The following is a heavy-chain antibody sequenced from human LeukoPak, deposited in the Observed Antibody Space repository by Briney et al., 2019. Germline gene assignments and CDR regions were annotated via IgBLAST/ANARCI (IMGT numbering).Heavy chain of an antibody. CDR3: ANHLACGSTSCPPFDY. D-gene: IGHD2-2*01. Sequence: GGSLRLSCAASGFTFSSYAMSWVRQAPEKGLEWVSTISDSGGGTYSDSVKGRFTISRDNAKNSLYLQMNSLRAEDTAVYYCANHLACGSTSCPPFDYWGQGTLVTVSS. V-gene: IGHV3-23*01. CDR2: ISDSGGGT. CDR1: GFTFSSYA. J-gene: IGHJ4*02.